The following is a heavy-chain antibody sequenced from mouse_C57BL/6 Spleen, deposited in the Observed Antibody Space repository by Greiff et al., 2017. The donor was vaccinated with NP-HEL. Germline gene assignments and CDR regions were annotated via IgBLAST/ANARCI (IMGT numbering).Heavy chain of an antibody. CDR2: FYPGSGSI. Sequence: VQLQQSGAELVKPGASVKLSCKASGYTFTEYTIHWVKQRSGQGLEWIGWFYPGSGSIKYNEKFKDKATLTADKSSSTVYMELSRLTSEYSAVYFCARHEDRYYYGSLYYFDYWGQGTTLTVSS. V-gene: IGHV1-62-2*01. CDR3: ARHEDRYYYGSLYYFDY. D-gene: IGHD1-1*01. CDR1: GYTFTEYT. J-gene: IGHJ2*01.